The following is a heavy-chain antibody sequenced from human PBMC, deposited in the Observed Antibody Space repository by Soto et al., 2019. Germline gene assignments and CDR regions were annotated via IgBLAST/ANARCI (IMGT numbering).Heavy chain of an antibody. CDR2: INPNSGGT. D-gene: IGHD4-4*01. CDR3: ARGRTTVTTPFAFDI. Sequence: ASVKVYCKASGYTFTVYYMRWVRKAPGQGLEWMGWINPNSGGTNYAQKFQGWVTMTRDTSISTAYMELSRLRSDDTAVYYCARGRTTVTTPFAFDIWGQGTMVTVSS. J-gene: IGHJ3*02. CDR1: GYTFTVYY. V-gene: IGHV1-2*04.